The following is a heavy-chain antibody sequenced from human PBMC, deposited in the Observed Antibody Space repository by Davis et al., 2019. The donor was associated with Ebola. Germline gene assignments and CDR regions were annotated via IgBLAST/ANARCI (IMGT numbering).Heavy chain of an antibody. CDR2: IGNTGENI. V-gene: IGHV3-11*01. CDR3: ARSVVVVATFIDY. CDR1: GFTFSDYY. D-gene: IGHD2-15*01. J-gene: IGHJ4*02. Sequence: PGGSLRLSCEASGFTFSDYYMSWIRQAPGRGLEWISYIGNTGENIYYADSVKGRFTISRDNAKNSLYPQMNSLRAEDTAVYFCARSVVVVATFIDYWGQGALVAVSS.